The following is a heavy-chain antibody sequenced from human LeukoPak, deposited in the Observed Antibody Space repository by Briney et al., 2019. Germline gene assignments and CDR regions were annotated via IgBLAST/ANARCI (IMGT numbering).Heavy chain of an antibody. J-gene: IGHJ3*02. CDR2: ISSSSSTI. V-gene: IGHV3-48*01. CDR1: GFTFSSYS. D-gene: IGHD6-19*01. Sequence: GGSLRLSCAASGFTFSSYSMNWVRQAPGKGLEWVSYISSSSSTIYYADSVKGRFTISRDNAKHSLYLQMNSLRAEDTAVYYCASSTGYSSGWYSAFDIWGQGTMVTVSS. CDR3: ASSTGYSSGWYSAFDI.